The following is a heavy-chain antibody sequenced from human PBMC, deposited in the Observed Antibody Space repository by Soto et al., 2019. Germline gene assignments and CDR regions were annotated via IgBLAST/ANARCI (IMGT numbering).Heavy chain of an antibody. V-gene: IGHV4-59*01. D-gene: IGHD6-13*01. CDR3: ARDADSSWCTYGMDV. CDR1: GGSISSYY. Sequence: SETLSLTCTVSGGSISSYYWSWIRQPPGKGLEWIGYIYYSGSTNYNPSLKSRVTISVDTSKNQFSLKLSSVTAADTAVYYCARDADSSWCTYGMDVWGQGTTVTVSS. J-gene: IGHJ6*02. CDR2: IYYSGST.